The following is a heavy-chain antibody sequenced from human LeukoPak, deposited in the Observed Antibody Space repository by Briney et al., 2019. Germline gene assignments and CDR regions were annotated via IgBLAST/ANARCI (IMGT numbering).Heavy chain of an antibody. CDR2: IYHSGST. D-gene: IGHD3-10*01. J-gene: IGHJ5*02. V-gene: IGHV4-38-2*02. Sequence: PSETLSLTCTVSGYSISSGYYWGWIRQPPGKGLEWIGSIYHSGSTYYNPSLKSRVTISVDTSKNQFSLKLSSVTAADTAVYYCARLRVTMVRGVKVFDPWGQGTLVTVSS. CDR3: ARLRVTMVRGVKVFDP. CDR1: GYSISSGYY.